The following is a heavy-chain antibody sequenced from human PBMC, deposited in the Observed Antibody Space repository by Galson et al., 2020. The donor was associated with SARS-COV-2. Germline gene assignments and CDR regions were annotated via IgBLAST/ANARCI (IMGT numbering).Heavy chain of an antibody. Sequence: SETLSLTCTVSGGSISSYYWSWIRQPPGKGLEWIGYIYYSGSTNYNPSLKSRVTISVDTSKNQFSLKLSSVTAADTAVYYCARDPGRVTIFGVVIQDAFDIWGQGTMVTVSS. J-gene: IGHJ3*02. CDR3: ARDPGRVTIFGVVIQDAFDI. CDR1: GGSISSYY. D-gene: IGHD3-3*01. CDR2: IYYSGST. V-gene: IGHV4-59*01.